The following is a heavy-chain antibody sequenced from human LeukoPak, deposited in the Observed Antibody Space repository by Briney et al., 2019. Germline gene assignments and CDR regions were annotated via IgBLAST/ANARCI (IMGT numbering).Heavy chain of an antibody. V-gene: IGHV3-23*01. D-gene: IGHD3-10*01. CDR3: AKGILYYGSGSYDYFDY. Sequence: GGSLRLSCAASGFTFSSYAMSWVRQAPGKGLEWVSAISGSGGSTYYADSVKGRFTISRDNSKNTPYLQMNSLRAEDTAVYYCAKGILYYGSGSYDYFDYWGQGTLVTVSS. CDR1: GFTFSSYA. J-gene: IGHJ4*02. CDR2: ISGSGGST.